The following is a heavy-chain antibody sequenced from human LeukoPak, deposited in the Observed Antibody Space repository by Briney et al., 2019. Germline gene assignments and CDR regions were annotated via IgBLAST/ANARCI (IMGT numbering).Heavy chain of an antibody. CDR3: AKVGDDCSSTSCLMRYYYYYMDV. V-gene: IGHV3-23*01. CDR2: IRGSGGST. D-gene: IGHD2-2*01. Sequence: PGGSLRLSCAASGFTFSSYAMSWVRQAPGKGLEWVSAIRGSGGSTYYADSVKGRFTISRDNSKNTLYLQMNSLRAEDTAVYYCAKVGDDCSSTSCLMRYYYYYMDVWGKGTTVTVSS. CDR1: GFTFSSYA. J-gene: IGHJ6*03.